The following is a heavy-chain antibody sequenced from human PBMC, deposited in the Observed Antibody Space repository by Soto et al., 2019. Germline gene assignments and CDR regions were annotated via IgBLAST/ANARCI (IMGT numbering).Heavy chain of an antibody. CDR1: SDSVSSSNW. V-gene: IGHV4-4*02. D-gene: IGHD2-15*01. J-gene: IGHJ5*02. CDR2: VFPTGST. CDR3: ARRPTAELPSNWFDP. Sequence: QVQLQESGPGLVKPSGTLSLTCAVSSDSVSSSNWWSWVRQPPGKGLEWIGEVFPTGSTNYNPSLMSRVTISVDKSKNHFSLNLSSVTAADTAIYYCARRPTAELPSNWFDPWGQGTRVTVSS.